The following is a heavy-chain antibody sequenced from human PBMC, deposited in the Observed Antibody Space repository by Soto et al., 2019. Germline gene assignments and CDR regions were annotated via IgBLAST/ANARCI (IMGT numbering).Heavy chain of an antibody. J-gene: IGHJ6*02. V-gene: IGHV3-30*18. CDR1: GFTFSSYG. D-gene: IGHD6-19*01. CDR2: ISYDGSNK. Sequence: QVQLVESGGGVVQPGRSLRLSCAASGFTFSSYGMHWVRQAPGKGLEWVAVISYDGSNKYYADSVKGRFTISRDNSKNSLYQQMNSLRAGDTGVYYCAKDLIRAVAGTINDYYYYYGMDVWGQGTTVTVSS. CDR3: AKDLIRAVAGTINDYYYYYGMDV.